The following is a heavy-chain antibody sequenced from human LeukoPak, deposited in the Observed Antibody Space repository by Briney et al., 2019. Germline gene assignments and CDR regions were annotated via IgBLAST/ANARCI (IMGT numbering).Heavy chain of an antibody. V-gene: IGHV3-11*01. Sequence: GGSLRLSCAASGFTVSSTYMTWVRQAPGKGLEWVSYISSSGSTIYYADSVKGRFTISRDNAKNSLYLQMNSLRAEDTAVYYCARDPYLSGYGDGNFFDYWGQGTLVTVSS. D-gene: IGHD4-17*01. CDR2: ISSSGSTI. CDR3: ARDPYLSGYGDGNFFDY. J-gene: IGHJ4*02. CDR1: GFTVSSTY.